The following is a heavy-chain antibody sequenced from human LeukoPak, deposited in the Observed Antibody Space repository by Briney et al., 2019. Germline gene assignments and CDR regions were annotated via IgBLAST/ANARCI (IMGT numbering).Heavy chain of an antibody. CDR3: AKDGLVPGSVLDY. CDR1: GFTFNDYN. Sequence: PGGSLRLSCAASGFTFNDYNMHWVRQAPGKGLEWVAFIQHDGSNYFYVDSVKGRFTISRDKSKNTLYLQMNSLRAEDTAVYYCAKDGLVPGSVLDYWGQGTLVTVSS. CDR2: IQHDGSNY. D-gene: IGHD6-19*01. J-gene: IGHJ4*02. V-gene: IGHV3-30*02.